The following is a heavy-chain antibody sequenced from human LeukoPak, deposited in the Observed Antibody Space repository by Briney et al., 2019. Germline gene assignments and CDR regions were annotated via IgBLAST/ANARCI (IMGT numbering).Heavy chain of an antibody. J-gene: IGHJ3*01. CDR1: GYLYTTYW. Sequence: GESLKISCEGSGYLYTTYWIGWVRQLPGKGLEWMGSIYPGDSDTTYNPSFQGQVTISVDKSISTAYLQWTSLQASDSAMYFCARRRYHDSSAHLGSFDVWGQGTKVTVSS. V-gene: IGHV5-51*01. CDR3: ARRRYHDSSAHLGSFDV. D-gene: IGHD6-19*01. CDR2: IYPGDSDT.